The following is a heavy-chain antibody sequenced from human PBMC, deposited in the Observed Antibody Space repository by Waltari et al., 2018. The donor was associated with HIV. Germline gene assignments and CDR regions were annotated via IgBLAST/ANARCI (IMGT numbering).Heavy chain of an antibody. D-gene: IGHD6-13*01. V-gene: IGHV1-2*06. CDR2: NNPNSGAT. CDR3: ARESGYSSSWMYRWFDP. J-gene: IGHJ5*02. CDR1: GYTFNCYY. Sequence: QVQLVQSGAEVKKPGASVKVSCKASGYTFNCYYMNWLRQAPGQGLEWMGRNNPNSGATKYAQNFQGRVTMTSDTSISTAYMELNRLTSDDTAVYYCARESGYSSSWMYRWFDPWGQGTLVTVSS.